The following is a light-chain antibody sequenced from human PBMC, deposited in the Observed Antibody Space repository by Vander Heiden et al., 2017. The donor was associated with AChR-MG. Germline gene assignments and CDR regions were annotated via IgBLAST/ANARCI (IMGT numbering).Light chain of an antibody. Sequence: DIQMTQSPSYLSASVGDRVTITCQASQYISNYLDWYQQKPGKAPKLLIYDASNLETGVPSRFSGSGSGTDFTFTISSLQPEDIATYYCQQYDNLPYTFGQGTKLEIK. J-gene: IGKJ2*01. CDR2: DAS. V-gene: IGKV1-33*01. CDR3: QQYDNLPYT. CDR1: QYISNY.